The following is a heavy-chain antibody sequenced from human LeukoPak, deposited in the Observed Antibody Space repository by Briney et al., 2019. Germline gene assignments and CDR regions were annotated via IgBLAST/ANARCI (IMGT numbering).Heavy chain of an antibody. V-gene: IGHV4-34*01. Sequence: PSETLSLTCAVYGGSFSGYYWSWIRQPPGKGLEWIGEINHSGSTNYNPSLKSRVTISVDTSKNQFSLKLSSVTAADTAVYYCARVGDIVVVPAAMYFDYWGQGTLVTVSS. CDR3: ARVGDIVVVPAAMYFDY. CDR1: GGSFSGYY. CDR2: INHSGST. D-gene: IGHD2-2*01. J-gene: IGHJ4*02.